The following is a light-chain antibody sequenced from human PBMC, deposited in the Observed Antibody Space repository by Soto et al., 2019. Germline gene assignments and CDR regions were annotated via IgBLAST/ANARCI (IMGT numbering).Light chain of an antibody. J-gene: IGKJ1*01. Sequence: DIKLTQSPSFLSASVGDRVTITCRASQGIRSYLAWYQQKPGEAPKSLIYDGSTLQSGVPASFSGSGSGTEFTHTLSSLHPEDIATYYCQQLYSHPLVIGQGAKVEI. V-gene: IGKV1-9*01. CDR3: QQLYSHPLV. CDR2: DGS. CDR1: QGIRSY.